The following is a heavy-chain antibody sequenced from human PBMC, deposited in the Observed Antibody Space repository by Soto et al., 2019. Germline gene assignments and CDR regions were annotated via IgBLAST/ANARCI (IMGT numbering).Heavy chain of an antibody. CDR1: GGSISSYY. CDR2: IYYSGST. J-gene: IGHJ4*02. CDR3: ARSASGDLDY. V-gene: IGHV4-59*01. D-gene: IGHD3-10*01. Sequence: QVQLQESGPGLVKPSETLSLTCTVSGGSISSYYWSWIRQPPGKGLEWIGYIYYSGSTNYNPSLKSRVTISVDTSKNQFSLKLSSVTAADTAVYYCARSASGDLDYWGQGTLVTVSS.